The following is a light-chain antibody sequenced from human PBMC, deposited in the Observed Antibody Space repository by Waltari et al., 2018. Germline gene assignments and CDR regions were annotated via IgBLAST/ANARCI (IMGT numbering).Light chain of an antibody. CDR3: QQYDSYPWT. CDR2: KEA. J-gene: IGKJ1*01. V-gene: IGKV1-5*03. Sequence: DIQMTQSPSTLSASVGDRVTITCRASQTIRSWLAWYQHKPGKATKLMIYKEATLESGVPSSFCGSGSGTEFTLTVSSLQPDDFATDYCQQYDSYPWTFGQGTKVEI. CDR1: QTIRSW.